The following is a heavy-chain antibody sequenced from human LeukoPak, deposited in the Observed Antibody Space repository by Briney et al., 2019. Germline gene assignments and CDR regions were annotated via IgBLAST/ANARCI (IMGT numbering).Heavy chain of an antibody. V-gene: IGHV1-46*01. D-gene: IGHD2-15*01. Sequence: EASVKVSCKASGGTFSSYAISWVRQAPGQGLEWMGIINPSGGSTSYAQKFQGRVTMTRDMSTSTVYMELSSLRSEDTAVYYCARAVGDCSGGSCYVRGRDWFDPWGQGTLVTVSS. CDR3: ARAVGDCSGGSCYVRGRDWFDP. J-gene: IGHJ5*02. CDR2: INPSGGST. CDR1: GGTFSSYA.